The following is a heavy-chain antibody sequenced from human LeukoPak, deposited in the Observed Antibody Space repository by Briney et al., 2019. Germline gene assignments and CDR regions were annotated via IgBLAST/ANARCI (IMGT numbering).Heavy chain of an antibody. V-gene: IGHV1-8*01. CDR3: VIDSSSWYNYFDP. Sequence: ASVKVSCKASGYTITRYDIHWVRQATGQGLEWMGWMNPNSGNTGYAQKFQGRVTMTRNTSISTAYMELSSLRSEDTAVYYCVIDSSSWYNYFDPWGQGTLVTVSS. CDR2: MNPNSGNT. D-gene: IGHD6-13*01. CDR1: GYTITRYD. J-gene: IGHJ5*02.